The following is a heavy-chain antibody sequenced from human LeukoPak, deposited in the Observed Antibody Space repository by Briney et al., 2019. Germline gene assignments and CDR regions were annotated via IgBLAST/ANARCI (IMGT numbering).Heavy chain of an antibody. CDR2: IYPDDSDS. CDR3: ARVGSVTNFGVVSYYFGY. D-gene: IGHD3-3*01. J-gene: IGHJ4*02. Sequence: PGESLKISCKASGYSFDYYWIAWVRQMPGKGLEWMGIIYPDDSDSTYSPSFQGQVTISVDKSINTAYLQWSSLKASNTAIYYCARVGSVTNFGVVSYYFGYWGQGTLVTVSP. V-gene: IGHV5-51*01. CDR1: GYSFDYYW.